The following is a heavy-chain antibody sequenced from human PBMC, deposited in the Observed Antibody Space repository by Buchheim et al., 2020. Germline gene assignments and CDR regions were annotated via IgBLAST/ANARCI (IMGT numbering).Heavy chain of an antibody. V-gene: IGHV3-74*01. J-gene: IGHJ4*02. D-gene: IGHD2-21*02. CDR3: ARDTAWQVVV. CDR1: GFTLSNYW. CDR2: INSDGTYT. Sequence: EVQLVESGGGLAQPGGSLRLSCAASGFTLSNYWMHWVRQAPGKGLVWVSRINSDGTYTNYADSVKGRFTVSRDNAKNTLHLQMNSLRAEDTAVYYCARDTAWQVVVWGQGTL.